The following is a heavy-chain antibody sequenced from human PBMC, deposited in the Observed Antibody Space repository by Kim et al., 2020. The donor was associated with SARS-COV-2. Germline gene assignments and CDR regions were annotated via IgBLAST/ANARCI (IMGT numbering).Heavy chain of an antibody. CDR2: IYSSGDT. Sequence: SETLSLTCTVSGDSVNSGSHYWSWIRQSPGKGLEWIGYIYSSGDTDYNPSLKSRVTMSVDTSKNQFSLSLRSMSAADTAVYYCARESNTNYDFDHWGQGTLVTVSS. CDR1: GDSVNSGSHY. D-gene: IGHD3-3*01. V-gene: IGHV4-61*01. J-gene: IGHJ4*02. CDR3: ARESNTNYDFDH.